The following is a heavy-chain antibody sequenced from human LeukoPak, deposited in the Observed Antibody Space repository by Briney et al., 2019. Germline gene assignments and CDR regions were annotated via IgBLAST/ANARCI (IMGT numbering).Heavy chain of an antibody. D-gene: IGHD2-2*01. CDR3: ARGDFCSSTNCYLRPMDV. CDR2: IYYSGST. V-gene: IGHV4-59*01. Sequence: SETLSLTCTVSGGSISDYYWNWIRQPPGRGLEWIGYIYYSGSTTYNPSLKSRVTMSVDTAKNQFSLKLRSVTAADTAVYYCARGDFCSSTNCYLRPMDVWGKGTTVTVSS. J-gene: IGHJ6*03. CDR1: GGSISDYY.